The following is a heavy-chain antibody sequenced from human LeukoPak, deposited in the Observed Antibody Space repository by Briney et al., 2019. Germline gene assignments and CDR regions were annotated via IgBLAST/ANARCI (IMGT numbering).Heavy chain of an antibody. CDR2: IYYSGST. D-gene: IGHD2-21*01. V-gene: IGHV4-30-4*02. J-gene: IGHJ5*02. Sequence: SETLSLTCTVSGGSISSAGFYWSWIRQPPGKGLEWIGYIYYSGSTYYNPSLKSRVSMSVDTSKNQFSLKLSSVTAADTAVYYCASYISSGRGGWFDPWGQGTLVTVSS. CDR3: ASYISSGRGGWFDP. CDR1: GGSISSAGFY.